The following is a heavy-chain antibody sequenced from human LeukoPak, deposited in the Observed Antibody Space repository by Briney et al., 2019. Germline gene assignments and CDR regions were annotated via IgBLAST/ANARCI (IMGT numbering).Heavy chain of an antibody. CDR3: ARGFYGSGSQFDY. D-gene: IGHD3-10*01. CDR2: INHSGST. V-gene: IGHV4-34*01. J-gene: IGHJ4*02. Sequence: SETLSLTCAVYGGSFSGYYWSWIRQPPGKGLEWIGEINHSGSTNHNPSLKSRVTISVDMSKNQLSLKLSSVTAADTAVYYCARGFYGSGSQFDYWGQGTLVTVSS. CDR1: GGSFSGYY.